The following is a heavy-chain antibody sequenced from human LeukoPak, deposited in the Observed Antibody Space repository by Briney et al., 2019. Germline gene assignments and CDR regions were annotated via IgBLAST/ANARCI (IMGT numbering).Heavy chain of an antibody. CDR3: ARVWGRELV. Sequence: PSETLSLTCAVYGGSFSGYYWSWIRQPPGKGLEWVGEINHSGSTNYNPSLKSRVTISVDTSKNQFSLKLSSVTAADTAVYYCARVWGRELVWGQGTTVTVSS. CDR2: INHSGST. J-gene: IGHJ6*02. V-gene: IGHV4-34*01. CDR1: GGSFSGYY. D-gene: IGHD3-16*01.